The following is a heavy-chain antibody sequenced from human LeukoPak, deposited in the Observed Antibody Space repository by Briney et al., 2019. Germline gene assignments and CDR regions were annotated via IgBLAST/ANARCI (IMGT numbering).Heavy chain of an antibody. Sequence: PSETLPLTCSVSGGPFSFYFWHWLRQPPGEGLDWIGEIDNRGSTHYKPSLRSRGIISIDTSGNHFSLKLTSVTAADTAVYFCARDSDSGFQWGQGMLVTVSS. CDR3: ARDSDSGFQ. D-gene: IGHD3-16*01. CDR2: IDNRGST. CDR1: GGPFSFYF. J-gene: IGHJ4*02. V-gene: IGHV4-34*01.